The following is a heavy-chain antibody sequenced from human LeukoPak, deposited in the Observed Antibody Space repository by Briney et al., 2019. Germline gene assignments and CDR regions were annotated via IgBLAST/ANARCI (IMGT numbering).Heavy chain of an antibody. CDR1: GFIFSTYS. CDR2: ISPSSTSI. D-gene: IGHD1-26*01. CDR3: ARDLGEWEPTDDY. J-gene: IGHJ4*02. Sequence: GGSLRLSCAASGFIFSTYSMHWVRQAPGKGLEWVSYISPSSTSIYYADSVKGRFTISRDNAKNSLFLQMNSLRDEDTAVYYCARDLGEWEPTDDYWGQGTLVTVSS. V-gene: IGHV3-48*02.